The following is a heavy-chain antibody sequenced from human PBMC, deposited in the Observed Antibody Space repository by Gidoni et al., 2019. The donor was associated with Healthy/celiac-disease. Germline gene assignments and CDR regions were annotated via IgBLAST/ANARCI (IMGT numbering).Heavy chain of an antibody. Sequence: EVQLLESGGGLVQPGGSLRLSCAASGFTFSSYAMSWVRQAPGKGLELVSAIRGSGGSTYYADSVKGRFTISRDNSKNTLYLQMNSLRAEDTAVYYCALEVDYYDSSGPSISGYWGQGTLVTVSS. CDR1: GFTFSSYA. D-gene: IGHD3-22*01. V-gene: IGHV3-23*01. J-gene: IGHJ4*02. CDR2: IRGSGGST. CDR3: ALEVDYYDSSGPSISGY.